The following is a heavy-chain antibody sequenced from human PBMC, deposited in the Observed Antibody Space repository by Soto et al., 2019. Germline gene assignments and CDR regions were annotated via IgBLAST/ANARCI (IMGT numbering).Heavy chain of an antibody. Sequence: GGSLRLSWAASGFIFENFAMSWVRQAPGKGLEWISSISGSGFKKYYADSVKGRFTISRDNSKSTVYLELNNLSAEDSAVYHCAKNQGVELVPLATVDWFDPWGQGSVVTVSS. CDR3: AKNQGVELVPLATVDWFDP. CDR1: GFIFENFA. J-gene: IGHJ5*02. D-gene: IGHD1-26*01. V-gene: IGHV3-23*01. CDR2: ISGSGFKK.